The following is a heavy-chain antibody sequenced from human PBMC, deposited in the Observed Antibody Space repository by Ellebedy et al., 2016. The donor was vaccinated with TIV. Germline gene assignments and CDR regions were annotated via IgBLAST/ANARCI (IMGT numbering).Heavy chain of an antibody. CDR3: ARLGGGVHRLGYCSGGSCYPDY. Sequence: MPSETLSLTCTVSGGSISSYYWSWIRQPPGKGLEWIGYIYYSGSTNYNPSLKSRVTISVDTSKNQFSLKLSSVTAADTAVYYCARLGGGVHRLGYCSGGSCYPDYWGQGTLVTVSS. V-gene: IGHV4-59*08. CDR2: IYYSGST. J-gene: IGHJ4*02. CDR1: GGSISSYY. D-gene: IGHD2-15*01.